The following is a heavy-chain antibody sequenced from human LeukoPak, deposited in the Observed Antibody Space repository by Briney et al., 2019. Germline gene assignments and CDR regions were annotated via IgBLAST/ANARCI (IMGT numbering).Heavy chain of an antibody. CDR1: GYTFTSYG. V-gene: IGHV1-18*01. CDR2: ISAYNGNT. D-gene: IGHD1-26*01. J-gene: IGHJ6*02. Sequence: ASVKVSCKASGYTFTSYGISWVRQAPGQGLEWMGWISAYNGNTNYAQKLQGRVTMATDTSTSTAYMELGSLRSDDTAVYYCARTVGATTYYYYGMDVWGQGTTVTVSS. CDR3: ARTVGATTYYYYGMDV.